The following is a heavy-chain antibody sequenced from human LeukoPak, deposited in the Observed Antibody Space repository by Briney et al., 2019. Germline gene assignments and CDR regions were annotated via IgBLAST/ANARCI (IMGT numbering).Heavy chain of an antibody. CDR2: IYPGDSDT. CDR3: ARVADFGDYLGY. Sequence: GESLKISCKGSGYIFTSYWIGWVRQMPGKGLEWMGIIYPGDSDTRYNPSFQGQVTISADKSITTAYLQWSRVQASDTAMYYCARVADFGDYLGYWGQGTLVTVSS. D-gene: IGHD4-17*01. CDR1: GYIFTSYW. J-gene: IGHJ4*02. V-gene: IGHV5-51*01.